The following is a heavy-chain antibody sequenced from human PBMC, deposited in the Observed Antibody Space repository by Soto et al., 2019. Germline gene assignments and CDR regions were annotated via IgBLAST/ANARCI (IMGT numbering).Heavy chain of an antibody. D-gene: IGHD3-10*01. J-gene: IGHJ3*01. V-gene: IGHV1-69*01. CDR1: GYTFRDYS. CDR3: ARVLGPSFYYSAVGPLSPFAL. Sequence: QERLVQSGAEAKRPGSSVKVSCKASGYTFRDYSINWVRQAPGQAPEWMGGIIPVFQTPNYAQNFQGRLTIAADESTATAYMVLSSLREDDTAVYYSARVLGPSFYYSAVGPLSPFALWGQGTMVTVSS. CDR2: IIPVFQTP.